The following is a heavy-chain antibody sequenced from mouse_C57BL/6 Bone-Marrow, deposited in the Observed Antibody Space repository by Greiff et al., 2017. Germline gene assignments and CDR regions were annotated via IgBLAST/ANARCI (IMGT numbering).Heavy chain of an antibody. Sequence: EVQLQQSGAELVRPGASVKLSCTASGFNIKDDYMHWVKQRPEQGLEWIGCIDPENGDTEYASKFQGKATITADTSSNTAYLQLSSLTSEDTAVYYCTVLLRSYWGQGTLVTVSA. D-gene: IGHD1-1*01. V-gene: IGHV14-4*01. CDR3: TVLLRSY. CDR1: GFNIKDDY. J-gene: IGHJ3*01. CDR2: IDPENGDT.